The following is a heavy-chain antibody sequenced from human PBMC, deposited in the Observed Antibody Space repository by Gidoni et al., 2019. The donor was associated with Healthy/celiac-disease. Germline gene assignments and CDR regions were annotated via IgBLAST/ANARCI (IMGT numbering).Heavy chain of an antibody. J-gene: IGHJ6*02. D-gene: IGHD3-16*01. CDR2: IDWDDDK. V-gene: IGHV2-70*01. CDR1: GFSLSTSGMC. CDR3: ARLGEPPYYYYGMDV. Sequence: QVTLRESGPALVKPTQTLTLTCTFSGFSLSTSGMCVSWIRQPPGKALEWLALIDWDDDKYYSTSLKTRLTISKDTSKNQVVLTMTNMDPVDTATYYCARLGEPPYYYYGMDVWGQGTTVTVSS.